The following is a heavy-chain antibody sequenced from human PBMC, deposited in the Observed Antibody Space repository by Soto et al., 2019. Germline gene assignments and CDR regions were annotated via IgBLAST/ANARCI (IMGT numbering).Heavy chain of an antibody. Sequence: PGGSLRLSCVGSGFTFSDHYIDWVRQAPGKGLEWVGRIRKQANIYTTHYAASVKGRFTISRDDPKNSLFLQMNSLKTEDTAVYFCARSGSSTSCYDYWGQRTLVPVSS. CDR3: ARSGSSTSCYDY. V-gene: IGHV3-72*01. CDR1: GFTFSDHY. D-gene: IGHD2-2*01. J-gene: IGHJ4*02. CDR2: IRKQANIYTT.